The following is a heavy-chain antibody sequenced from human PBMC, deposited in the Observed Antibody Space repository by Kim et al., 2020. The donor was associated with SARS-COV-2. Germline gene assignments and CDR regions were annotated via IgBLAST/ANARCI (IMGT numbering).Heavy chain of an antibody. CDR2: ISYDGSNK. CDR3: ARAPLGYCSSTSCYDFAPMSYYYGMDV. J-gene: IGHJ6*02. Sequence: GGSLRLSCAASGFTFSSYAMHWVRQAPGKGLEWVAVISYDGSNKYYADSVKGRFTISRDNSKNTLYLQMNSLRAEDTAVYYCARAPLGYCSSTSCYDFAPMSYYYGMDVWGQGTTVTVSS. V-gene: IGHV3-30*04. D-gene: IGHD2-2*01. CDR1: GFTFSSYA.